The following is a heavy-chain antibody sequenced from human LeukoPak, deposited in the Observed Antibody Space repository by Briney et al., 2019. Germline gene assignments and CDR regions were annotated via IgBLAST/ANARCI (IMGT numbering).Heavy chain of an antibody. D-gene: IGHD2-2*01. CDR1: EFTFSSYA. CDR2: IRDSGGST. CDR3: AKDRRACSSSSCYYRFDY. Sequence: QPGGSLRLSCAASEFTFSSYAMSWVRQAPGKGLEWVSAIRDSGGSTYYADSVKGRFTISRDNSKNTVYLQMNSLRAEDTAVYYCAKDRRACSSSSCYYRFDYWGQGTLVTVSS. V-gene: IGHV3-23*01. J-gene: IGHJ4*02.